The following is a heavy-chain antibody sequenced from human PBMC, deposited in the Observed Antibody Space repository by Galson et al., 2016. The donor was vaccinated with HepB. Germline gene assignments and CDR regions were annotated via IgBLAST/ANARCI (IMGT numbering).Heavy chain of an antibody. D-gene: IGHD2-2*01. CDR2: IYHTGTS. CDR1: GASISDSNW. V-gene: IGHV4-4*02. J-gene: IGHJ5*02. Sequence: SETLSLTCVVSGASISDSNWWTWVRQVPGKGLEWIGEIYHTGTSNNNPFLSSRFTLSVDKSRNQFTLNLTSVTAADTAVYYCARASIIPGARMIFDPWGQGTLVTVSS. CDR3: ARASIIPGARMIFDP.